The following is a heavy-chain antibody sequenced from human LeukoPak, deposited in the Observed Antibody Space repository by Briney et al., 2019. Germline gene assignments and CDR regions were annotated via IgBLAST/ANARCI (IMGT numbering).Heavy chain of an antibody. CDR3: ARGDKIYTPLNWFDP. CDR2: IIPIFGTA. D-gene: IGHD2-2*02. CDR1: GGTFSSYA. V-gene: IGHV1-69*13. Sequence: GASVKVSCKASGGTFSSYAISWVRQAPGQGLEWMGGIIPIFGTANYAQKFQGRVTITADESTSTAYMELSSLRSEDTAVYYCARGDKIYTPLNWFDPWGQGTLVTVSS. J-gene: IGHJ5*02.